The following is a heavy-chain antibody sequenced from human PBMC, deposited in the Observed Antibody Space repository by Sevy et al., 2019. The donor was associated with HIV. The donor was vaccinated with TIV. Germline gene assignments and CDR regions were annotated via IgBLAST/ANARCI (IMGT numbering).Heavy chain of an antibody. Sequence: GGSLRLSCAASGFTFSDYWMHCVRQVPGKGLVWVSRINSDGSDVIYADSVRGRFTMSRDNAKNTLFLQMNSLRAEDTAIHYCARGDIWLHLLNYYYALDVWGQGTPVTVSS. CDR2: INSDGSDV. CDR3: ARGDIWLHLLNYYYALDV. CDR1: GFTFSDYW. D-gene: IGHD5-18*01. J-gene: IGHJ6*02. V-gene: IGHV3-74*01.